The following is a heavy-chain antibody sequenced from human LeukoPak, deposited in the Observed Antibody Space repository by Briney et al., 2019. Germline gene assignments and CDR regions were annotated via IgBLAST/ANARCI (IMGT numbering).Heavy chain of an antibody. CDR2: IYYSGST. CDR3: ASRYSSGWYDFDY. Sequence: KSSETLSLTCTVSGGSISSYYWSWIRRPPGKGLEWIGYIYYSGSTNYNPSLKSRVTISVDTSKNQFSLKLSSVTAADTAVYYCASRYSSGWYDFDYWGQGTLVTVSS. D-gene: IGHD6-19*01. J-gene: IGHJ4*02. V-gene: IGHV4-59*08. CDR1: GGSISSYY.